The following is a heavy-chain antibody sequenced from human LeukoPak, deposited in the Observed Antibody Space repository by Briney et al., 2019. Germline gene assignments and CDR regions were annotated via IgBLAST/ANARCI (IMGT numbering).Heavy chain of an antibody. Sequence: PSQTLSLTCTVSGGSISSGGYYWSWIRQPPGQGLEWIGSINHSGSTYHNPSLKSRVTMSLDRSKNQFSLNLSSVTAADTDVHYCARDRGGYGSHYYMDVWGKGTTVTVSS. J-gene: IGHJ6*03. CDR3: ARDRGGYGSHYYMDV. V-gene: IGHV4-30-2*01. CDR1: GGSISSGGYY. CDR2: INHSGST. D-gene: IGHD3-10*01.